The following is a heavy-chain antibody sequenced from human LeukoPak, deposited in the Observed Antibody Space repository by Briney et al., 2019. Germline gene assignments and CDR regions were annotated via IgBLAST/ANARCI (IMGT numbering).Heavy chain of an antibody. CDR2: ISWDGGYT. D-gene: IGHD6-13*01. Sequence: PGGSLRLSCAASGFTFDDYAMHWVRQAPGKGLEWVSLISWDGGYTYYADSVKGRFTISRDNSKNSLYLQMNSLRAEDTALYYCAKDKVVRAASAMYYFDYWGQGTLVTVPS. J-gene: IGHJ4*02. CDR1: GFTFDDYA. V-gene: IGHV3-43D*03. CDR3: AKDKVVRAASAMYYFDY.